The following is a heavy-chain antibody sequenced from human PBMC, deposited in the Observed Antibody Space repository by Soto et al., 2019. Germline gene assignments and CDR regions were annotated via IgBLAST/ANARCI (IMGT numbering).Heavy chain of an antibody. Sequence: QVQLQESGPGLVKTSQTLSLTCTVAGGTISSGGYYWSWIRQHPGKGLEWIGNIYYSGSTYYNPSLKSRVTISVDTSKNQFSLKLSSVTAADTAVYYCARESSHDYGGNSKGWYYYGMDVWGQGTTVTVSS. D-gene: IGHD4-17*01. CDR1: GGTISSGGYY. J-gene: IGHJ6*02. CDR3: ARESSHDYGGNSKGWYYYGMDV. V-gene: IGHV4-31*03. CDR2: IYYSGST.